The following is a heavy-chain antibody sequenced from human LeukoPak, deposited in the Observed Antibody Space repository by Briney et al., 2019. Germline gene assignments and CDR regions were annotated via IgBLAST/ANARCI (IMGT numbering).Heavy chain of an antibody. Sequence: GGSLRLSCAASGFPFSSYWMHWVRRSSGKGLVWVSRINSDGSITSYADSVKGRFTMSRDNAKNTLYLHLSSLRAEDTAEYYCARSLLGGTDYWGQGTLVTVSS. CDR1: GFPFSSYW. J-gene: IGHJ4*02. CDR3: ARSLLGGTDY. CDR2: INSDGSIT. D-gene: IGHD3-16*01. V-gene: IGHV3-74*01.